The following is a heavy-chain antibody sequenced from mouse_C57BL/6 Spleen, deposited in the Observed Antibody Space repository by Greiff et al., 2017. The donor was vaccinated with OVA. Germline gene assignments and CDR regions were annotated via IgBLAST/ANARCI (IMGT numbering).Heavy chain of an antibody. CDR2: ISDGGSYT. J-gene: IGHJ1*03. Sequence: DVMLVESGGGLVKPGGSLKLSCAASGFTFSSYAMSWVRQTPEKRLEWVATISDGGSYTYYPDNVKGRFTISRDNAKNNLYLQMSHLKSEDTAMYYCARVGDYYGSSYGYFDVWGTGTTVTVSS. CDR3: ARVGDYYGSSYGYFDV. CDR1: GFTFSSYA. D-gene: IGHD1-1*01. V-gene: IGHV5-4*03.